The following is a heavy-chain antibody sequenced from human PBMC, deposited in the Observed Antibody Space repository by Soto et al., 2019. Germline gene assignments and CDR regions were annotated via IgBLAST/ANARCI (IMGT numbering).Heavy chain of an antibody. J-gene: IGHJ5*02. CDR1: GGSFSGYY. Sequence: SETLSLTCAVYGGSFSGYYWSWIRQPPGKGLEWIGEINHSGSTNYNPSLKSRVTISVDTSKNQFSLKLSSVTAADTAVYYCARYSAVPYSSSWYVRWFDPWGQGTLVTVSS. D-gene: IGHD6-13*01. V-gene: IGHV4-34*01. CDR3: ARYSAVPYSSSWYVRWFDP. CDR2: INHSGST.